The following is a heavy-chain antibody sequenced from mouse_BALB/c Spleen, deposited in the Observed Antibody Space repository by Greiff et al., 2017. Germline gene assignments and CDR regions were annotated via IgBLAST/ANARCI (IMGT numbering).Heavy chain of an antibody. CDR1: GYTFTSYY. CDR3: AREFDYDGFAY. CDR2: IYPGNVNT. Sequence: LQESGPELVKPGASVRISCKASGYTFTSYYIHWVKQRPGQGLEWIGWIYPGNVNTKYNEKFKGKATLTADKSSSTAYMQLSSLTSEDSAVYFCAREFDYDGFAYWGQGTLVTVSA. V-gene: IGHV1S56*01. D-gene: IGHD2-4*01. J-gene: IGHJ3*01.